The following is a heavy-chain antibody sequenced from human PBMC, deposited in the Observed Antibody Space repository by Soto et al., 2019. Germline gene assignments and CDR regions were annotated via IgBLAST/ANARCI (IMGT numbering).Heavy chain of an antibody. Sequence: PGGSLRLSCAASEFSFSGCGIHWVRQASGKGLEWVGRIRSKANSYATAYAASVTGRFTISRDDSKNTAYLQMNSLKTEDTAVYYCTRLSEAAGITEAFDSWGLGTLVTVSS. J-gene: IGHJ4*02. CDR3: TRLSEAAGITEAFDS. V-gene: IGHV3-73*01. CDR2: IRSKANSYAT. D-gene: IGHD1-20*01. CDR1: EFSFSGCG.